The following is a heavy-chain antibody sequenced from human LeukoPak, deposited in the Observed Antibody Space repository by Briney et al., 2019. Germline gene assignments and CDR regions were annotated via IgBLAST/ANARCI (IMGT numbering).Heavy chain of an antibody. V-gene: IGHV3-7*01. CDR2: IKKDGIEK. J-gene: IGHJ4*02. Sequence: GGSLRLSCAASGFTLSSDWMSWVRQAPGKGLEWVANIKKDGIEKYYVESVKGRFTISRDNAKNSLYLQMNSLRAEDTAVYHCARGRYSSRSGGYYFDIWGQGTLVPVSS. CDR1: GFTLSSDW. CDR3: ARGRYSSRSGGYYFDI. D-gene: IGHD2-2*01.